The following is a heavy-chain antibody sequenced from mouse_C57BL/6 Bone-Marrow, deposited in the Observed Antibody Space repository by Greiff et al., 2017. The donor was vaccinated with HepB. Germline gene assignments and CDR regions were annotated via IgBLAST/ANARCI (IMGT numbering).Heavy chain of an antibody. V-gene: IGHV2-2*01. D-gene: IGHD4-1*01. Sequence: QVQLQQSGPGLVQPSQSLSITCTVSGFSLTSYGVHWVRQSPGKGLEWLGVIWSGGSTDYNAAFISRLSISKDNSKSQVFFKMNSLQADDTAIYYCASALGRGGAMDYWGQGTSVTVSS. J-gene: IGHJ4*01. CDR3: ASALGRGGAMDY. CDR2: IWSGGST. CDR1: GFSLTSYG.